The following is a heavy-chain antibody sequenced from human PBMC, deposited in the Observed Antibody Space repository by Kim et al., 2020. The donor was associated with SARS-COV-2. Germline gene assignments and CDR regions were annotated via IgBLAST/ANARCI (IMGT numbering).Heavy chain of an antibody. V-gene: IGHV3-30*18. CDR3: AKDIGSGWHDAFDI. CDR2: ISYDGSNK. CDR1: GFTFSSYG. Sequence: GGSLRLSCAASGFTFSSYGMHWVRQAPGKGLEWVAVISYDGSNKYYADSVKGRFTISRDNSKNTLYLQMNSLRAEDTAVYYCAKDIGSGWHDAFDIWGQGTMVTVSS. J-gene: IGHJ3*02. D-gene: IGHD6-19*01.